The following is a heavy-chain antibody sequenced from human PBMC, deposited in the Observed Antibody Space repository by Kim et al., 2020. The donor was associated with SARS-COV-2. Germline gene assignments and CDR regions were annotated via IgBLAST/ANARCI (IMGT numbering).Heavy chain of an antibody. V-gene: IGHV1-18*01. CDR3: ARDLFPFFGGDY. J-gene: IGHJ4*02. CDR1: GYTFTSYG. CDR2: MLAFNVTR. Sequence: ASVKVSCKASGYTFTSYGIIWVRQAPGQGLEWMVWMLAFNVTRKSATKREVSCNMTTDTSTSTAYMELRSLRSDDTAVYYCARDLFPFFGGDYWGQGTLV. D-gene: IGHD3-3*01.